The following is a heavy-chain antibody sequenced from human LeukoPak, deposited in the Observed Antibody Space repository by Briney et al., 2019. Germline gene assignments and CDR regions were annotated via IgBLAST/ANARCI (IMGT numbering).Heavy chain of an antibody. CDR3: ARKCSSTSCYNY. D-gene: IGHD2-2*01. CDR2: INHSGST. J-gene: IGHJ4*02. Sequence: SETLSLTCAVYGGSFSGYYWSWIRQPPGKGLEWIGEINHSGSTNYNPSLKSRVTISVGTSKNQFSLKLSSMTAADTAVYYCARKCSSTSCYNYWGQGTLVTVSS. V-gene: IGHV4-34*01. CDR1: GGSFSGYY.